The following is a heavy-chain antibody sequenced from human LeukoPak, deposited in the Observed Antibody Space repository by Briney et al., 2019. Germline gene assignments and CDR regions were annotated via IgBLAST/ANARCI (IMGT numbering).Heavy chain of an antibody. CDR1: GFTFSSYW. Sequence: GGSLRLSCAASGFTFSSYWMHWVRQAPGEGLGWVSRINSDGSTTSYADSVKGRFTISRDNAKNTLYLQMNSLRDEDTAVYYCARDYDSGTSYFDYWGQGTLVTVS. D-gene: IGHD3-10*01. V-gene: IGHV3-74*01. J-gene: IGHJ4*02. CDR2: INSDGSTT. CDR3: ARDYDSGTSYFDY.